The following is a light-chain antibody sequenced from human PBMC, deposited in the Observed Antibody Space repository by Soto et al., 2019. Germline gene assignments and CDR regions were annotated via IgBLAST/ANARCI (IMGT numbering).Light chain of an antibody. CDR1: QSVSSSY. V-gene: IGKV3-20*01. J-gene: IGKJ2*01. Sequence: EIVLTQSPGTLSLSLGERATLSCKASQSVSSSYLAWYQQKPGQAPRLLIYGAFSRATGTPDRVSGSGSGTDFTLVISRLEPEDFGVYYCQLYGNSPTFGQGTKLEIK. CDR3: QLYGNSPT. CDR2: GAF.